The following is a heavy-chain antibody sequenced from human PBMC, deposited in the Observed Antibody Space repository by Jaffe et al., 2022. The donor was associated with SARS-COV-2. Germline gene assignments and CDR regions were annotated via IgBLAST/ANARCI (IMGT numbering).Heavy chain of an antibody. CDR1: GGSISSSSFY. J-gene: IGHJ3*02. CDR3: ARGKGSYYQSDTFDI. V-gene: IGHV4-39*01. Sequence: QLQLQESGPGLVKPSETLSLTCTVSGGSISSSSFYWGWIRQPPGKGLEWIGNIYYSGSTYYNPSLNSRVTISVDTSQNQFSLKLTSVTAADTAVYYCARGKGSYYQSDTFDIWGQGTVVTASS. D-gene: IGHD1-26*01. CDR2: IYYSGST.